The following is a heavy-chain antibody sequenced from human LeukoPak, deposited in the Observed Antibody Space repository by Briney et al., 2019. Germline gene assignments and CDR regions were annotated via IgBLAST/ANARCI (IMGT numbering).Heavy chain of an antibody. Sequence: SVKVSCKASGGTFSSYAISWVRQATGQGLEWMGGIIPIFGTANYAQKFQGRVTITADESTSTAYMELSSLRSEDTAVYYCATLRPKLRYFDWSMGYYGMDVWGKGTTVTVSS. CDR3: ATLRPKLRYFDWSMGYYGMDV. V-gene: IGHV1-69*01. D-gene: IGHD3-9*01. CDR2: IIPIFGTA. J-gene: IGHJ6*04. CDR1: GGTFSSYA.